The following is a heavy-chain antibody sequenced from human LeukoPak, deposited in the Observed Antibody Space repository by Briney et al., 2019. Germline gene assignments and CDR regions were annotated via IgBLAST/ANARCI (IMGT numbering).Heavy chain of an antibody. CDR1: GGSFSGFF. V-gene: IGHV4-34*01. CDR2: IYHRGST. J-gene: IGHJ3*01. Sequence: SETLSLTCAVYGGSFSGFFWTWIRQPPGKGLEWIGEIYHRGSTNYNPSLKSRATISIDTSKNQFSLELRSMTAADTAVYYCARPLNYYDTRGAFDAWGLGTMITVSS. CDR3: ARPLNYYDTRGAFDA. D-gene: IGHD3-22*01.